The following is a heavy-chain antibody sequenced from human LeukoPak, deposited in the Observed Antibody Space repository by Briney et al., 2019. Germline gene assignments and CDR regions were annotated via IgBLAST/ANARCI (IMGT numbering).Heavy chain of an antibody. CDR1: GFTFTTYG. V-gene: IGHV3-30*02. CDR3: GRFVSGNYGRGDS. Sequence: PGGSLRLSCAASGFTFTTYGMHWVRQAPDKGLEWVAFIQYDGRNKYYADSVKGRFTISRDNAKNTLYLQMNSLRAEDTAVYYCGRFVSGNYGRGDSWGQGTLVTVSS. D-gene: IGHD1-26*01. J-gene: IGHJ4*02. CDR2: IQYDGRNK.